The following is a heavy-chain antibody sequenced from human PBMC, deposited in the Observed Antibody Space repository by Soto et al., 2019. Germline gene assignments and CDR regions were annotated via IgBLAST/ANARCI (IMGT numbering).Heavy chain of an antibody. J-gene: IGHJ4*02. D-gene: IGHD2-15*01. CDR3: ARGRGGRGDY. V-gene: IGHV1-69*02. CDR1: GGTFSSDT. Sequence: QVQLVQSGAEVKKPGSSVKVSCKASGGTFSSDTISWVRQAPGQGLEWMGWIIPILGIANYAQKFQGRVTITADKSTSTAYVELSSLRSEDTAVYYCARGRGGRGDYWGQGTLVTVSS. CDR2: IIPILGIA.